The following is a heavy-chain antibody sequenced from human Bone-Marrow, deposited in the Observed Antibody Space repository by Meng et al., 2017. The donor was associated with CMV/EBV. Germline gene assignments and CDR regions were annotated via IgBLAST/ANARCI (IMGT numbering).Heavy chain of an antibody. V-gene: IGHV1-8*02. CDR2: MNPNSGNT. D-gene: IGHD1-7*01. CDR1: GGTFSSYA. J-gene: IGHJ4*02. CDR3: ARGFGYNWNFFFGY. Sequence: ASVKVSCKASGGTFSSYAISWVRQAPGQGLEWMGWMNPNSGNTGYAQKLQGRVTMTRNTSISTAYMELSSLRSEDTAVYYCARGFGYNWNFFFGYWGQGTLVTVSS.